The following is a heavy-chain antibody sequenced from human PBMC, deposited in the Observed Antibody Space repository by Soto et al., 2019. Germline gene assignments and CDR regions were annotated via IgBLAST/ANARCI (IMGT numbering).Heavy chain of an antibody. V-gene: IGHV1-18*04. D-gene: IGHD1-26*01. CDR3: AREGWELPRAFDI. J-gene: IGHJ3*02. CDR2: ISAYNGNT. CDR1: GYTFTIYG. Sequence: ASVKVSCKASGYTFTIYGISCVLQSPLQWLEWMGWISAYNGNTNYAQKLQGRVTMTTDTSTSTAYMELRSLRSDDTAVYYCAREGWELPRAFDIWGQGTMVTVSS.